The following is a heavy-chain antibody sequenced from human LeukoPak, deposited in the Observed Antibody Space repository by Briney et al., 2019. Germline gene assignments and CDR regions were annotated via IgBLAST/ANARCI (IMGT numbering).Heavy chain of an antibody. D-gene: IGHD3-3*01. Sequence: GGSLRLSCAASEFTFSSYNMNWVRQAPGKGLEWVSSISGSSKYIYYADSVKGRFTISRDNAKNSLYLQMNSLRAEDTAVYYCAREPFWSGYYSNLHFDYRGQGTLVTVSS. CDR3: AREPFWSGYYSNLHFDY. J-gene: IGHJ4*02. CDR2: ISGSSKYI. CDR1: EFTFSSYN. V-gene: IGHV3-21*06.